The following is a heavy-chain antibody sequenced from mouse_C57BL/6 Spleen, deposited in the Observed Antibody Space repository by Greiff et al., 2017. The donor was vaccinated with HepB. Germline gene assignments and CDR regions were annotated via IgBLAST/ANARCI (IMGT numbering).Heavy chain of an antibody. CDR1: GYTFTSYW. Sequence: QVQLQQPGAELVKPGASVKMSCKASGYTFTSYWITWVKQRPGQGLEWIGDIYPGSGSTNYNEKFKSKATLTVYTSSSTAYMQLSSLTSEDAAVYYCAKGYDCGDYAMDYWGQGTSVTVSS. J-gene: IGHJ4*01. D-gene: IGHD2-4*01. CDR2: IYPGSGST. V-gene: IGHV1-55*01. CDR3: AKGYDCGDYAMDY.